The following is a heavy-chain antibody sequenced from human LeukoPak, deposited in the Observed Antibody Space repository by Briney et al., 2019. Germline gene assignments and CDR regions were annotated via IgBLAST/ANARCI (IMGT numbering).Heavy chain of an antibody. D-gene: IGHD3-16*02. CDR3: ARDWFTRLGELSPDRAFDH. CDR2: INWNGGST. J-gene: IGHJ4*02. V-gene: IGHV3-20*04. CDR1: GFTFDDSV. Sequence: PGGSLRLSCAASGFTFDDSVMSWVRQAPGKGLEWVSGINWNGGSTGYADSVKGRFTISRDNAKNSLYLQMSSLRAEDTALYYCARDWFTRLGELSPDRAFDHWGQGTLVTVSS.